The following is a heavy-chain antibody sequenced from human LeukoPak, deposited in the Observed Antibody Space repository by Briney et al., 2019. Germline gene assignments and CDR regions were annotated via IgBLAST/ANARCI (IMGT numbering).Heavy chain of an antibody. CDR3: ARGRVVSDDALDI. D-gene: IGHD3-3*01. CDR1: GFTFSSYR. Sequence: GGSLRLSCAASGFTFSSYRMHWVSQTPGKGLVWVSRISSDGSTTDYADSVRGRFTISRDNAKNSLFLEMNSLRAEDTAVYYCARGRVVSDDALDIWGQGTVVTVSS. CDR2: ISSDGSTT. J-gene: IGHJ3*02. V-gene: IGHV3-74*01.